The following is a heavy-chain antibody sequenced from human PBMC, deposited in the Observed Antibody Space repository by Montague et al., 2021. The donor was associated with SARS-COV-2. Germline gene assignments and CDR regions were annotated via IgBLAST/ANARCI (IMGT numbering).Heavy chain of an antibody. J-gene: IGHJ3*01. CDR1: GDSVSSTSAS. V-gene: IGHV6-1*01. Sequence: CAISGDSVSSTSASWNWIRQSPSRGLEWLGRTYYRSWWRSQYPGSLGSRITISGDTSKNQFSLQLNSVTPGDTAVYYCASAFYGDHWAFDVWGQGTMVTVSS. CDR2: TYYRSWWRS. CDR3: ASAFYGDHWAFDV. D-gene: IGHD3-3*02.